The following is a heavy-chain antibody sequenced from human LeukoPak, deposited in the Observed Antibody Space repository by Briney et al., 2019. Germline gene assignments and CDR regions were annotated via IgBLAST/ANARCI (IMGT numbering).Heavy chain of an antibody. V-gene: IGHV3-23*01. CDR2: INDDTP. D-gene: IGHD3-3*01. Sequence: GGSLRLSCTASGFTFSPYSMSWVRQSPGKRLEWVSAINDDTPYYADSVKGRFTVSRDNSRDTLYLQLNSLRAEDTAIYYCAKEHDLWHEEGNWFDTWGQGVLVTVSS. J-gene: IGHJ5*02. CDR3: AKEHDLWHEEGNWFDT. CDR1: GFTFSPYS.